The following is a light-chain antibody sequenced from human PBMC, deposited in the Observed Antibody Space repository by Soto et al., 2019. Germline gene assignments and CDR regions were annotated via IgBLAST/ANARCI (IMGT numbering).Light chain of an antibody. Sequence: EIVLTQSPGTLSLSPGERATLSCRASQTITSSHLAWYQQKPGQAPRLLIYGASSRATGIPDRFSGSGSGTDFNLTVGRLEPEDFAVYSCQQYGSSPQTFGQGTKVEIK. CDR2: GAS. CDR1: QTITSSH. J-gene: IGKJ1*01. CDR3: QQYGSSPQT. V-gene: IGKV3-20*01.